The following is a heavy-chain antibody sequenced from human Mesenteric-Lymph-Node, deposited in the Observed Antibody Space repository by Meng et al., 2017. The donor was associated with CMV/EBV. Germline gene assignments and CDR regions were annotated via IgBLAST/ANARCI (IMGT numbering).Heavy chain of an antibody. J-gene: IGHJ4*02. CDR1: GFSFSSYG. CDR3: AREGSYYFDY. Sequence: GGSLRLSCAASGFSFSSYGMHWVRQAPGKGLEWVAFIRYDGSKKYYGDSVQGRFTISRDNSKNTVYLQMNSLRAEDTAAYYCAREGSYYFDYWGQETLVTVSS. V-gene: IGHV3-30*02. D-gene: IGHD6-6*01. CDR2: IRYDGSKK.